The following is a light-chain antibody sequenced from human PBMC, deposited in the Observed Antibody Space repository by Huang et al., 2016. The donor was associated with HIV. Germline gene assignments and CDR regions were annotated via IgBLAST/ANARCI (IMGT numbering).Light chain of an antibody. J-gene: IGKJ1*01. CDR2: ATS. CDR1: QGMRND. Sequence: AIQMTQSPASLSASVGDRVTITCRASQGMRNDLAWYQQRLGKAPQLLISATSHLQSGVPSRFSGIGSGTHFTLTIRSLQPADFATYYCLQTYTYPWTFGRGTKVEI. V-gene: IGKV1-6*01. CDR3: LQTYTYPWT.